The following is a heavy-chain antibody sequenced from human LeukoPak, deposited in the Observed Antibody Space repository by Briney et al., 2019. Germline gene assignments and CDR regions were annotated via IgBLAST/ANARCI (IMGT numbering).Heavy chain of an antibody. CDR2: INHSGST. J-gene: IGHJ4*02. Sequence: SETLSLTCAVYGGSFSGYYWSWIRQPPGKGLEWIGEINHSGSTNYNPSLKSRVTISVDTSKNQFSLKLSSVTAADTAVYYCAREGTMVRGVLSPSFDYWGQGTLVTVSS. V-gene: IGHV4-34*01. CDR1: GGSFSGYY. CDR3: AREGTMVRGVLSPSFDY. D-gene: IGHD3-10*01.